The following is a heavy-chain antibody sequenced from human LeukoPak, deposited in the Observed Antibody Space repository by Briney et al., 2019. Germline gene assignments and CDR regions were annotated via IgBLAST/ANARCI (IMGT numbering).Heavy chain of an antibody. J-gene: IGHJ4*02. CDR2: INPSGGST. D-gene: IGHD6-19*01. Sequence: ASVTVSCKASGYTFTSYYMHWVRQAPGQGLEWMGIINPSGGSTSYAQKFQGRVTMTRDTSTSTVYMELSSLRSEDTAVYYCARDSSGWHPFDYWGQGTLVTVSS. V-gene: IGHV1-46*01. CDR3: ARDSSGWHPFDY. CDR1: GYTFTSYY.